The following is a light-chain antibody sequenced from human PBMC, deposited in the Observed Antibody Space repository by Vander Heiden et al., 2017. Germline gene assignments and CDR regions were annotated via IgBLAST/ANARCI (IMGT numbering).Light chain of an antibody. CDR3: SSYTSSRTDV. J-gene: IGLJ2*01. CDR1: SSDVGGYNY. CDR2: DVS. V-gene: IGLV2-14*01. Sequence: QSALTQPASVSGSPGQSITISCTGTSSDVGGYNYVSWYQQHPGKAPKLMMYDVSNRPSGVSNRVSGSKSGNTDSLTISGLQAEDEADDYCSSYTSSRTDVFGGGTQL.